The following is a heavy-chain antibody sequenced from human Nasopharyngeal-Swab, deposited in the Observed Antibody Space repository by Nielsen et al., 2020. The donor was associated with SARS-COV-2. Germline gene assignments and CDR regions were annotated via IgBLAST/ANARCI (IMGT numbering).Heavy chain of an antibody. V-gene: IGHV1-58*01. CDR2: IVVGSGST. CDR1: GFTFTSSA. Sequence: SVKVSCKASGFTFTSSAVQWVRQARGQRLEWIGWIVVGSGSTNFAQKFQERVIITRDMSTSTAYMELSSLRSEDTAVYYCAAYLNGYSSGWLELFDNWGQGTLVTVSS. CDR3: AAYLNGYSSGWLELFDN. D-gene: IGHD6-19*01. J-gene: IGHJ4*02.